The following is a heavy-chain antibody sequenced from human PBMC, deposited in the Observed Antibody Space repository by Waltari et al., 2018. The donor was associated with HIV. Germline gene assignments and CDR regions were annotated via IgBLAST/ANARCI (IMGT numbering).Heavy chain of an antibody. CDR3: ASNDRPVYFFDY. CDR2: FDPEGDET. Sequence: QVVLIESGAEVKQPGGSVKVSCKVAGYSLTQLSMHWVRQAPGKGLEWMGGFDPEGDETMYAQKFQGRLSMTEDTSTDTAYMELRGLRSDDTAVYYCASNDRPVYFFDYWSHGTLVTVSS. V-gene: IGHV1-24*01. J-gene: IGHJ4*01. CDR1: GYSLTQLS. D-gene: IGHD3-9*01.